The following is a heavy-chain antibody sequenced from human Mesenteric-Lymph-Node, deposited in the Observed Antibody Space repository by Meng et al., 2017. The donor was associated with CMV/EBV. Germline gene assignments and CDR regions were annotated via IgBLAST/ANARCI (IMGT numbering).Heavy chain of an antibody. CDR1: EFSINNYI. CDR2: ISSESSHT. J-gene: IGHJ4*02. V-gene: IGHV3-21*06. D-gene: IGHD3-22*01. Sequence: GGSLRLSCAASEFSINNYIMNWFRQAPGKGPEWVASISSESSHTEYAESMKGRIMISRDNAKNSLHMEMNNLRVEDTAVYYCARGFHYYDSSGLLIWGPGTLVTVSS. CDR3: ARGFHYYDSSGLLI.